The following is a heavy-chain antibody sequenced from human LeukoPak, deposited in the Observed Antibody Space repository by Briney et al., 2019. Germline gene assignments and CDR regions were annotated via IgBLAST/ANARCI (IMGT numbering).Heavy chain of an antibody. Sequence: GASVKLSCEASGYTFTGHSIHWVRQAPGQGLEWMGWVSPKSGGTKYAQKVQGRVTMTRDTSISTAYMELTSLRSDDTAVYYCARDPGVTNWFDPWGQGTLVTVSS. J-gene: IGHJ5*02. V-gene: IGHV1-2*02. CDR1: GYTFTGHS. CDR2: VSPKSGGT. CDR3: ARDPGVTNWFDP. D-gene: IGHD2-21*02.